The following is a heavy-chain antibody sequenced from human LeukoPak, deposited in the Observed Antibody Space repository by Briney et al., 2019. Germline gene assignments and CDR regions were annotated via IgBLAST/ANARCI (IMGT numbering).Heavy chain of an antibody. D-gene: IGHD2-2*01. CDR2: ISYDGSNK. J-gene: IGHJ4*02. CDR1: GFTFSSYA. Sequence: GGSLRLSCAASGFTFSSYAMHWVRQAPGKGLEWVAVISYDGSNKYYADSVKGRFTISRDNSKNTLHLQMNSLRAEDTAVYYCARGVVPAACFDYWGQGTLVTVSS. V-gene: IGHV3-30-3*01. CDR3: ARGVVPAACFDY.